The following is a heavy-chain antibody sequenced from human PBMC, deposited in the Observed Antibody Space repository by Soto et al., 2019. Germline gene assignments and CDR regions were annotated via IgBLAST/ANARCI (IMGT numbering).Heavy chain of an antibody. CDR1: GFTFSTYA. Sequence: EVQLLESGGGLVQPGGSLRLSCAASGFTFSTYAMTWVRQAPGKGLEWVSSVTNSASNTYHADSVEGRFTISRDNSKNMLFLQMNSLRAEDTALYYCAKDLAATATGDSFDIWGQGTMVTVSS. V-gene: IGHV3-23*01. CDR2: VTNSASNT. D-gene: IGHD1-1*01. CDR3: AKDLAATATGDSFDI. J-gene: IGHJ3*02.